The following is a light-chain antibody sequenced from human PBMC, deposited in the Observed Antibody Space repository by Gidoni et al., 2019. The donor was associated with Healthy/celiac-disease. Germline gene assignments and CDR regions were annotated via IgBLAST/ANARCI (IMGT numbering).Light chain of an antibody. V-gene: IGKV1-5*03. CDR2: KAS. J-gene: IGKJ1*01. CDR1: PSISSW. CDR3: QQYNSYTWT. Sequence: DIKMTQSPSTLSASVGDRVTITCRASPSISSWLAWYQKKPGKAPKLRIYKASSLESGVPSRFSGSGSGTEFTLTISSLQPDDFATDYCQQYNSYTWTFGQGTKVEIK.